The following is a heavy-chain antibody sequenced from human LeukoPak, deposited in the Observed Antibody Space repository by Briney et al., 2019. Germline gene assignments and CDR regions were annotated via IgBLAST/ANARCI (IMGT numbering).Heavy chain of an antibody. J-gene: IGHJ4*02. CDR1: GFTFSRYW. Sequence: GGSLRLSCAASGFTFSRYWMHWVRQAPGKGLVWVSRINSDGSSTSYADSVKGRFTISRDNAKNSLLLQMNSLRAEDTAVYYCARVRILTGYYSNDYWGQGTLVTVSS. D-gene: IGHD3-9*01. V-gene: IGHV3-74*01. CDR3: ARVRILTGYYSNDY. CDR2: INSDGSST.